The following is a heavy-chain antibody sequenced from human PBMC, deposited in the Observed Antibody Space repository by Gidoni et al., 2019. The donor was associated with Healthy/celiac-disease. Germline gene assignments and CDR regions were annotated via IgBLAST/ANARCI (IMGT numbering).Heavy chain of an antibody. J-gene: IGHJ3*02. CDR1: GFTFSSDG. CDR2: ISYDGSNK. Sequence: QVQLVESGGGVVQPGRSLRLSCAASGFTFSSDGMHWVRQAPTKGLEWVAVISYDGSNKYYADSVKGRFTISRDNSKNTLYLQMNSLRAEDTAVYYCAKPRRIGFGVFAFDIWGQGTMVTVSS. D-gene: IGHD3-3*01. V-gene: IGHV3-30*18. CDR3: AKPRRIGFGVFAFDI.